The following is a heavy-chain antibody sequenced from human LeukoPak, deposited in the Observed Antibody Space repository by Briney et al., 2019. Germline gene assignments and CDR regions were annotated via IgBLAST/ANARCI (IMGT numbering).Heavy chain of an antibody. V-gene: IGHV1-69*01. D-gene: IGHD3-9*01. J-gene: IGHJ4*02. Sequence: GGSLRLSCAASGFTFSSYAISWVRQAPGQGLEWMGGIIPIFGTANYAQKFQGRVTITADESTSTAYMELSSLRSEDTAVYYCALKYDILIPSFFDYWGQGTLVTVSS. CDR2: IIPIFGTA. CDR3: ALKYDILIPSFFDY. CDR1: GFTFSSYA.